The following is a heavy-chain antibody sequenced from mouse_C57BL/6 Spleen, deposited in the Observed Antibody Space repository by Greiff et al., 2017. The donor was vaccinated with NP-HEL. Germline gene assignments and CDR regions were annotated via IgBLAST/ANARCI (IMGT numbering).Heavy chain of an antibody. Sequence: QVQLQQPGAELVKPGASVKLSCKASGYTFTSYWMHWVKQRPGQGLEWIGMIHPNSGSTNYNEKFKSKATLTVGKSSSTAYMQLSSLTSEDSAVYYCARRTTVVGAMDYWGQGTSVTVSS. CDR2: IHPNSGST. J-gene: IGHJ4*01. CDR1: GYTFTSYW. D-gene: IGHD1-1*01. V-gene: IGHV1-64*01. CDR3: ARRTTVVGAMDY.